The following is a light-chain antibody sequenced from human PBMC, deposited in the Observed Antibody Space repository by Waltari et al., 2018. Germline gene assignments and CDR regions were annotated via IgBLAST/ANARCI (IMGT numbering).Light chain of an antibody. J-gene: IGLJ3*02. CDR1: SGAVSPPSY. V-gene: IGLV8-61*01. Sequence: QTVVTQEPSLSVSPGGTVTLTSALRSGAVSPPSYPTWYQHTPGQPPRTLVYKGNSRSSGVPDRFSGSILGNTAALTITGAQADDESHYFCFFYMGSGIWVSGGGTKLTVL. CDR2: KGN. CDR3: FFYMGSGIWV.